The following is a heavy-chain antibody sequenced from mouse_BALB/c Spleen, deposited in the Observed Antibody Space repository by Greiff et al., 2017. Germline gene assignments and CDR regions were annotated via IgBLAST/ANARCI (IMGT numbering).Heavy chain of an antibody. V-gene: IGHV1S137*01. CDR2: ISTYYGDA. CDR1: GYTFTDYA. J-gene: IGHJ3*01. Sequence: VQLQQSGAELVRPGVSVKISCKGSGYTFTDYAMPWVKQSHAKSLEWIGVISTYYGDASYNQKFKGKATMTVDKSSSTAYMELARLTSEDSAIYYCARGATMITTAWFAYWGQGTLVTVSA. D-gene: IGHD2-4*01. CDR3: ARGATMITTAWFAY.